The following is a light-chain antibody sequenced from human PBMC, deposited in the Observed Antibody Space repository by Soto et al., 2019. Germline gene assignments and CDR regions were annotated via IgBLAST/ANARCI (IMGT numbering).Light chain of an antibody. V-gene: IGLV1-47*01. CDR1: TSNIGSNH. CDR3: SSYSSTNSPYV. J-gene: IGLJ1*01. CDR2: RDN. Sequence: QSVLTQPPSASGTPGQRVTISCSGSTSNIGSNHVYWYQQLPGAAPKLLIFRDNQRPSGVSDRFSGSRSGNTASLTISGLQPEDEADFYCSSYSSTNSPYVFGSGTKLTVL.